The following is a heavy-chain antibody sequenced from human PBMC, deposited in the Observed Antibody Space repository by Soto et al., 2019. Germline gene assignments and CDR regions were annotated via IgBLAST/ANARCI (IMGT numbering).Heavy chain of an antibody. CDR1: GFTFSSYV. CDR3: AREPYYDFWSGSITYYYYYMDV. V-gene: IGHV3-33*01. Sequence: GGSLRLSCAASGFTFSSYVMHWVRQAPGKGLEWVAVIWYDGSNKYYADSVKGRFTISRDNSKNTLYLQMNSLRAEDTAVYYCAREPYYDFWSGSITYYYYYMDVWGKGTTVTVSS. J-gene: IGHJ6*03. CDR2: IWYDGSNK. D-gene: IGHD3-3*01.